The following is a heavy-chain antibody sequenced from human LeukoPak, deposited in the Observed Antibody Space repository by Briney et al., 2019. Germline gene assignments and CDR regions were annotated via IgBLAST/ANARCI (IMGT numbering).Heavy chain of an antibody. V-gene: IGHV3-53*05. J-gene: IGHJ3*02. CDR2: IYSGGNT. D-gene: IGHD2/OR15-2a*01. Sequence: GSLRLSCAASGFTVSSNYMSWVRQAPGKGLEWVSVIYSGGNTYYADSVKGRFTISRDNSKNTLYLQMNSLRAEDTAVYYCAKNVGYFTVGAAAFDIWGQGTMVTVSS. CDR3: AKNVGYFTVGAAAFDI. CDR1: GFTVSSNY.